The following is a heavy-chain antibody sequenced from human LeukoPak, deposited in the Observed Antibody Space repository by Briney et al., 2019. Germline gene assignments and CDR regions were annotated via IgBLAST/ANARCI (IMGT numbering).Heavy chain of an antibody. D-gene: IGHD1-26*01. CDR2: IYHSGST. CDR3: AREPIASGAFDI. J-gene: IGHJ3*02. V-gene: IGHV4-38-2*02. CDR1: GYSISSGYY. Sequence: NASETLSLTCTVSGYSISSGYYWGWIRQPPGKGLEWIGSIYHSGSTYYNPSLKSRVTISVDTSKNQFSLKLSSVTAADTAVYYCAREPIASGAFDIWGQGTMVTVSS.